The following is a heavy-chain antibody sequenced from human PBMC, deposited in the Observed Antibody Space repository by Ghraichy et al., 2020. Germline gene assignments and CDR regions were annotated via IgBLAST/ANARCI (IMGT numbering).Heavy chain of an antibody. J-gene: IGHJ3*02. CDR2: IYHSGST. D-gene: IGHD2-21*02. CDR3: ARDPGRVTARTLDAFDI. V-gene: IGHV4-4*02. CDR1: GGSISSSNW. Sequence: SETLSLTCAVSGGSISSSNWWSWVRQPPGKGLEWIGEIYHSGSTNYNPSLKSRVTISVDKSKNQFSLKLSSVTAADTAVYYCARDPGRVTARTLDAFDIWGQGTMVTVSS.